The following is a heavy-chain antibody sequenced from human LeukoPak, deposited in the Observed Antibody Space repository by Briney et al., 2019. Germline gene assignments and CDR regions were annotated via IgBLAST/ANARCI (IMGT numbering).Heavy chain of an antibody. V-gene: IGHV3-23*01. D-gene: IGHD6-19*01. CDR2: ISGSGSGGGT. Sequence: GGSLRLSCAASGFTFSSSAMSWVRQAPGKGLEWVSSISGSGSGGGTYYADSVKGRFTISRDNAKNSLYLQMNSLRADDTAVYYCARVPPIAVAGLDYWGQGTLVTVSS. CDR3: ARVPPIAVAGLDY. J-gene: IGHJ4*02. CDR1: GFTFSSSA.